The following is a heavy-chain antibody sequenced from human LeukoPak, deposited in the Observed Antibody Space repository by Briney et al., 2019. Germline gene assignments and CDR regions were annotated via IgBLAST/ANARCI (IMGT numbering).Heavy chain of an antibody. D-gene: IGHD5-18*01. CDR1: GVSISSYH. CDR3: AGFNVDTAMVLNY. CDR2: IYNSGST. J-gene: IGHJ4*02. V-gene: IGHV4-59*01. Sequence: SETLSLTCTVSGVSISSYHWTWIRQPPGEGLEWIGHIYNSGSTNYNPSLRGRVTISLDTSKNQFSLKLSSVTAADTAVYYCAGFNVDTAMVLNYWGQGTLVTVSS.